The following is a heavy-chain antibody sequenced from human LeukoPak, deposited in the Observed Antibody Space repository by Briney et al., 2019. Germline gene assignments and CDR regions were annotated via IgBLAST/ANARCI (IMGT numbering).Heavy chain of an antibody. CDR2: MYYSGNT. V-gene: IGHV4-39*02. Sequence: SETLSLTCTVSGGSISSSSYYWGWIRQPPGKGLEWIGSMYYSGNTYYNPSLKSRVTISVDTSKNQFSLKLSSVTAADTAVYYCARESGGAYYYDSSGYFYDAFDIWGQGTMVTVSS. CDR3: ARESGGAYYYDSSGYFYDAFDI. J-gene: IGHJ3*02. D-gene: IGHD3-22*01. CDR1: GGSISSSSYY.